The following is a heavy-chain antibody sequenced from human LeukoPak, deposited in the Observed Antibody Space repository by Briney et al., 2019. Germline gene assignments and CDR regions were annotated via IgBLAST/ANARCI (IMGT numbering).Heavy chain of an antibody. CDR3: ARVGVTMDYYYYYMDV. D-gene: IGHD3-10*01. Sequence: PSETLSLTCTVSGGSISSYYWSWIRQPPGKGLEWIGYIYYSGSTNYNPSLKSRVTISVDTSKNQFSLKLSPVTAADTAVYYCARVGVTMDYYYYYMDVWGKGTTVTVSS. CDR1: GGSISSYY. J-gene: IGHJ6*03. CDR2: IYYSGST. V-gene: IGHV4-59*08.